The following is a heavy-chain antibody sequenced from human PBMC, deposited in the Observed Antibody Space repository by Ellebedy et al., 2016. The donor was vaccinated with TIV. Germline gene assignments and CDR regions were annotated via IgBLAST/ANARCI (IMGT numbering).Heavy chain of an antibody. CDR3: ARDNYCGGDCYPDWYFDL. D-gene: IGHD2-21*01. V-gene: IGHV3-7*01. CDR2: IKQDGSEK. J-gene: IGHJ2*01. Sequence: GGSLRLXXAASGFTFSSYWMSWVRQAPGKGLEWVANIKQDGSEKYYVDSVKGRFTISRDNAKNSLYLQMNSLRDEDTAVYYCARDNYCGGDCYPDWYFDLWGRGTLVTVSS. CDR1: GFTFSSYW.